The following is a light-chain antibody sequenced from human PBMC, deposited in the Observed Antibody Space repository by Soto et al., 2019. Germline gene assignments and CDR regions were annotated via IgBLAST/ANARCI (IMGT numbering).Light chain of an antibody. CDR2: QAS. CDR1: QGISSY. Sequence: IQLTQSPSSLSASVGDRVTITCRASQGISSYLAWYQQKPGKAPKLLIYQASSLETGVPSRFSGSGSRTEFTLTISSLQPDDFATYYCQQYHTDWTFGQGTKVDIK. CDR3: QQYHTDWT. J-gene: IGKJ1*01. V-gene: IGKV1-5*03.